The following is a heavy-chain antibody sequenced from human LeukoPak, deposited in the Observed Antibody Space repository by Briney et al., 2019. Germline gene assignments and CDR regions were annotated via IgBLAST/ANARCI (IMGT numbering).Heavy chain of an antibody. J-gene: IGHJ6*03. CDR2: IYYSGST. V-gene: IGHV4-39*01. CDR3: ARAKRGVATILDYYYYYMDV. CDR1: GGSISSSSYY. Sequence: SETLSLTCTVSGGSISSSSYYWGWIRQPPGKGLEWIGSIYYSGSTYYNPSLKSRVTISVDTSKNQFSLKLSSVTAADTAVYYCARAKRGVATILDYYYYYMDVWGKGTTVTISS. D-gene: IGHD5-12*01.